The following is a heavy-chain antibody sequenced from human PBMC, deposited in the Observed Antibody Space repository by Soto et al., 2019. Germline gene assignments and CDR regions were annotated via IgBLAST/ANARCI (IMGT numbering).Heavy chain of an antibody. CDR2: ISWNSDSI. J-gene: IGHJ4*02. D-gene: IGHD3-3*01. V-gene: IGHV3-9*01. CDR3: TKVGGLYDFWSGPLHFDL. CDR1: GFIFDDFA. Sequence: EAQLVESGGGLVQPGRSLRLSCAGSGFIFDDFAIHWVRRAPGKGLEWVSGISWNSDSIGYADSVKGRFTISRDNTKNALYLQMNSLRVEDTALYYCTKVGGLYDFWSGPLHFDLWGQGTLVTVSS.